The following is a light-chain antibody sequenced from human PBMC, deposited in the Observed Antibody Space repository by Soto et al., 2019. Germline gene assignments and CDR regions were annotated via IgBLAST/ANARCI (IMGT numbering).Light chain of an antibody. Sequence: SYELTQSPSLSVAPGQTATITCGGNNIGSKSVNWYQQKAGQAPVLVMSYDSDRPSGLPERFSGSNSGNTATLTLSRVESGDEADYFCQVWDTDNDHHVFGSGTKLTVL. J-gene: IGLJ1*01. CDR2: YDS. V-gene: IGLV3-21*01. CDR3: QVWDTDNDHHV. CDR1: NIGSKS.